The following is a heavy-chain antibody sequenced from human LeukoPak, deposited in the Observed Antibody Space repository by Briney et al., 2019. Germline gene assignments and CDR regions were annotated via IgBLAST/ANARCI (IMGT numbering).Heavy chain of an antibody. J-gene: IGHJ5*02. CDR2: IYYSGTN. D-gene: IGHD2-15*01. CDR1: GGSITSYY. V-gene: IGHV4-59*01. Sequence: PSETLSLTCTVSGGSITSYYWSWIRQPPGTGLEWIGYIYYSGTNNYNPSLKSRVTISLDTSKNQFSLKVNSVTAADTAVYYCVRSKSGAYGWFDPWGQGTLVTVSS. CDR3: VRSKSGAYGWFDP.